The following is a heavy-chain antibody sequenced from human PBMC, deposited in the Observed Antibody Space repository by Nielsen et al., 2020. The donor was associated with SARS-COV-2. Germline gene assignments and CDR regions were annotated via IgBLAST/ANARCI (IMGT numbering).Heavy chain of an antibody. V-gene: IGHV4-59*12. D-gene: IGHD4/OR15-4a*01. CDR2: IYYSGST. Sequence: GSLRLSCTVSGGSISSYYWSWIRQPPGKGLEWIGYIYYSGSTNYNPSLKSRVTISVDTSKNQFSLKLSSVTAADTAVYYCARDRTMAPPGYYGMDVWGQGTTVTVSS. CDR1: GGSISSYY. CDR3: ARDRTMAPPGYYGMDV. J-gene: IGHJ6*02.